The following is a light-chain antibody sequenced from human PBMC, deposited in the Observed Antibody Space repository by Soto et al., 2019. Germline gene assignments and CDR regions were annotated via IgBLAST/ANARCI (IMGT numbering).Light chain of an antibody. J-gene: IGKJ1*01. Sequence: EIVLTQSPGTLSLSPGERATLSCRASQSVSSNYLAWYQQKPGQAPRLLIYLASSRAPGIPDRFSGSGSGTDFTLTISGLEPEDFAVYYCQQYASSRTFGQGTKVEIK. CDR1: QSVSSNY. CDR3: QQYASSRT. CDR2: LAS. V-gene: IGKV3-20*01.